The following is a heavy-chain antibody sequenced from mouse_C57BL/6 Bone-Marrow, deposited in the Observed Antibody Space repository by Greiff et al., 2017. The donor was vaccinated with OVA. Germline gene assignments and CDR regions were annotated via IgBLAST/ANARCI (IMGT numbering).Heavy chain of an antibody. CDR3: ARGCYDYHVAY. CDR2: IDPSDSYT. CDR1: GYTFSSYW. Sequence: VQLQQSGAELVRPGTSVKLSCKASGYTFSSYWMHWVKQRPGQGLEWIGVIDPSDSYTNYNEKFKGKATLTVDTASSTASLQISSLTSEDAAVYFCARGCYDYHVAYWGQGTLVTVSA. D-gene: IGHD2-4*01. V-gene: IGHV1-59*01. J-gene: IGHJ3*01.